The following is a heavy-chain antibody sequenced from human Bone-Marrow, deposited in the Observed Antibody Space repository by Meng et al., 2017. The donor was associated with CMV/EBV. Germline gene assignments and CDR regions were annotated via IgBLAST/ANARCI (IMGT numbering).Heavy chain of an antibody. Sequence: SLKISCAASGFTFDDYAMHWVRQAPGKGLEWVSGISWNSGNIGYADSVKGRFTISRDNAKNSLYLQMNSLRAEDTAVYYCASIPIVGATIDYWGQGTLVTVSS. J-gene: IGHJ4*02. V-gene: IGHV3-9*01. CDR3: ASIPIVGATIDY. D-gene: IGHD1-26*01. CDR2: ISWNSGNI. CDR1: GFTFDDYA.